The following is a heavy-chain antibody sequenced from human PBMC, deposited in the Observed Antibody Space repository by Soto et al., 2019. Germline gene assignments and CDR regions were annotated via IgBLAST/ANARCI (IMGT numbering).Heavy chain of an antibody. Sequence: GGSLRLSCAASGFTFSSYAMHWVRQAPGKGLEWVAVISYDGSNKYYAGSVKGRFTISRDNSKNTLYLQMNSLRAEDTAVYYCARDEDPYYYGMDVWGQGTTVTVSS. J-gene: IGHJ6*02. CDR2: ISYDGSNK. CDR3: ARDEDPYYYGMDV. V-gene: IGHV3-30-3*01. CDR1: GFTFSSYA.